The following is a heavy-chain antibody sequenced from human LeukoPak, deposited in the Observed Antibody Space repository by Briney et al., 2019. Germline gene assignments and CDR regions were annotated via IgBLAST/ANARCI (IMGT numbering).Heavy chain of an antibody. Sequence: PGGSLRLSCAASGFTFDDYGMSWVRQAPGKGLEWVSGINWNGGSTGYADSVKGRFTISRENAKNSLYLQMNSLRAGDTAVYYCARGEAYDYVWGRYFDLWGRGTLVTVSS. CDR3: ARGEAYDYVWGRYFDL. V-gene: IGHV3-20*04. D-gene: IGHD3-16*01. J-gene: IGHJ2*01. CDR1: GFTFDDYG. CDR2: INWNGGST.